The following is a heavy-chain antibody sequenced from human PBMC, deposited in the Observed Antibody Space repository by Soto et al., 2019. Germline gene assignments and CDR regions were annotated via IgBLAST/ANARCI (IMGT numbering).Heavy chain of an antibody. CDR2: INHSGST. CDR3: PRGRAAPDFDY. CDR1: GGSFSGYY. Sequence: SETLSLTCVVYGGSFSGYYWSWIRQPPGKGLEWIGEINHSGSTNYNPSLKSRVTISVDTSKNQFSLKLSSVTAADTAVYYCPRGRAAPDFDYWGQGTLVTVSS. D-gene: IGHD6-25*01. V-gene: IGHV4-34*01. J-gene: IGHJ4*02.